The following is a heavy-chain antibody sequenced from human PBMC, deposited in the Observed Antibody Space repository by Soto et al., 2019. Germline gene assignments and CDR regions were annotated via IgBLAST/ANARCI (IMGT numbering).Heavy chain of an antibody. CDR2: IYPGDSDT. V-gene: IGHV5-51*01. CDR1: GYSFTSYW. CDR3: ARHDVDIVVVPAAIDPYYYYNGMDV. Sequence: PGESLKISCKGSGYSFTSYWIGWVRQMPGKGLEWMGIIYPGDSDTRYSPSFQGQVTISADKSISTAYLQWSSLKAADTATYSCARHDVDIVVVPAAIDPYYYYNGMDVWRQLTTVTVAS. D-gene: IGHD2-2*01. J-gene: IGHJ6*02.